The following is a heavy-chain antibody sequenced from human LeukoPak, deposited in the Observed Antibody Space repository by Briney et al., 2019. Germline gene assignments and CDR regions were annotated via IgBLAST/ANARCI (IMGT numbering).Heavy chain of an antibody. CDR1: GYTFTDYY. CDR2: INPNTGGT. J-gene: IGHJ4*02. Sequence: ASVKVSCKASGYTFTDYYFHWVRQVPGQGLECMGWINPNTGGTNYPQKFQGRVTMTRDTAISTAYMELTSLRSDDTAAYYCARDLGATTGAPWYYFDNWGQGTLVTVSS. CDR3: ARDLGATTGAPWYYFDN. D-gene: IGHD1-26*01. V-gene: IGHV1-2*02.